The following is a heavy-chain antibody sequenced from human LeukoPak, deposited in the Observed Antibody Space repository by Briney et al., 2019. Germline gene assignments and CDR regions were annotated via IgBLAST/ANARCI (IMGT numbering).Heavy chain of an antibody. CDR2: IYYSGST. V-gene: IGHV4-59*01. J-gene: IGHJ4*02. CDR1: GVSISSYY. Sequence: PSETLSLTCTVSGVSISSYYWSWIRQPPGKGLEWIGYIYYSGSTNYSPSLKSRVTISVDTSKNQFSPKLSSVTAADTAVYYCARVSGGTYPDYWGQGTLVTVSS. D-gene: IGHD1-26*01. CDR3: ARVSGGTYPDY.